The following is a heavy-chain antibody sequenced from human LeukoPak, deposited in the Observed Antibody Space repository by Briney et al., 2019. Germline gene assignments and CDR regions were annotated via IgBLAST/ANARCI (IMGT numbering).Heavy chain of an antibody. J-gene: IGHJ4*02. CDR2: IKQDGSET. CDR3: ARKGGTRGPLNY. D-gene: IGHD2-8*01. Sequence: GGSLRLSCAASGFTFSNYWMSWVRQAPGKGLEWVANIKQDGSETYYVDSVKGRFTISRDDAKNSLFLQMNSLTAEDTAVYYCARKGGTRGPLNYWGQGTLVTVSS. CDR1: GFTFSNYW. V-gene: IGHV3-7*01.